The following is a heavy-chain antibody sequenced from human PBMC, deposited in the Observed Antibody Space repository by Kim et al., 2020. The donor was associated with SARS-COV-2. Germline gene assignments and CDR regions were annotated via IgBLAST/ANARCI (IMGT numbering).Heavy chain of an antibody. J-gene: IGHJ6*02. CDR2: IIPIFGTA. CDR3: ARDKIRRDDISTGYYPPYYYYYGMDV. Sequence: SVKVSCKASGGTFSSYAISWVRQAPGQGLEWMGGIIPIFGTANYAQKFQGRVTITADESTSTAYMELSSLRSEDTAVYYCARDKIRRDDISTGYYPPYYYYYGMDVWGQGTTVTVSS. V-gene: IGHV1-69*13. CDR1: GGTFSSYA. D-gene: IGHD3-9*01.